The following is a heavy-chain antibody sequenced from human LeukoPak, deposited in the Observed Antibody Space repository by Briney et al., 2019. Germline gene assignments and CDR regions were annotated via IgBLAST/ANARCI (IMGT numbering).Heavy chain of an antibody. J-gene: IGHJ3*02. D-gene: IGHD2-2*01. Sequence: GGSLRLSCAASGFTFSSYAVSWVRQAPGKGLEWVSAISGSGGSTYYADSVKGRFTISRDNSKNTLYLQMNSLRAEDTAVYYCAKEIVVVPAAIGHDAFDIWGQGTMVTVSS. CDR2: ISGSGGST. CDR1: GFTFSSYA. CDR3: AKEIVVVPAAIGHDAFDI. V-gene: IGHV3-23*01.